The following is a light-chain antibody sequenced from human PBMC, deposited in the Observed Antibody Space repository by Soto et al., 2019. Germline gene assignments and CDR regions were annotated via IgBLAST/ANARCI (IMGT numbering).Light chain of an antibody. Sequence: DIQMTQSPSALYASVGDRVTITCQASQEISNYLNWYQHKPGQAPKLLIYDASNLQIGVPSRFSGSGSGTDFSFTISSLQPEDIATYYCQQYENFVTFGGGTKVEI. CDR3: QQYENFVT. V-gene: IGKV1-33*01. CDR2: DAS. J-gene: IGKJ4*01. CDR1: QEISNY.